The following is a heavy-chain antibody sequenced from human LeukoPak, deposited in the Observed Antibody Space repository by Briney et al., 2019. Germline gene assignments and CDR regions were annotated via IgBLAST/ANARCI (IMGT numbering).Heavy chain of an antibody. Sequence: GGSLRLSCAASGFTFSSYSMNWVRQAPGKGLEWVSSISSSSSYIYYADSVKGRFTISRDNAKNSLYLQMNSLRAEDTAVYYCARDGSGQQLVRRNYMDVWGKGTTVTVSS. CDR3: ARDGSGQQLVRRNYMDV. J-gene: IGHJ6*03. V-gene: IGHV3-21*01. CDR1: GFTFSSYS. CDR2: ISSSSSYI. D-gene: IGHD6-13*01.